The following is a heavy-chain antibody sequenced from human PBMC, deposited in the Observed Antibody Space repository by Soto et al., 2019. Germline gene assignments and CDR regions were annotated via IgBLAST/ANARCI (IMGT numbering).Heavy chain of an antibody. CDR1: GFTVSSNY. CDR3: AREPPATKHGMDV. V-gene: IGHV3-53*02. Sequence: EVQQVETGGGLIQPGGSLSLSCAASGFTVSSNYMSCVRQAPEKGLEWGSVIYSGGSTYYADSVRGRLTISRDNSKNTLYLQMTSLRAEDTAVYYCAREPPATKHGMDVWGQGTTVTVSS. CDR2: IYSGGST. J-gene: IGHJ6*02.